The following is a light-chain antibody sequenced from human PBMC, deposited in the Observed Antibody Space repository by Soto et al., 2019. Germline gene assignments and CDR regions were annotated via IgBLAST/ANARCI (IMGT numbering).Light chain of an antibody. J-gene: IGLJ2*01. CDR1: SSSIANNN. CDR2: ENN. V-gene: IGLV6-57*04. Sequence: NFMLTQPHSVSESPGKTLSISCTRTSSSIANNNVQWYQQRPGSAPTTVIYENNQRRSGGADRCSAATDGSSNSASLTFAGLQTEDEADYYCQSSDSDFVVFGGGTQLTVL. CDR3: QSSDSDFVV.